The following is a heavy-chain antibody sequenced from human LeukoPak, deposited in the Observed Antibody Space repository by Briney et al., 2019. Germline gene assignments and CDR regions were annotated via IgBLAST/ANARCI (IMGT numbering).Heavy chain of an antibody. Sequence: GGSLRHSCAASGFTFSSFGMHWVRQAPGKRLEWVAVISYDGSNKYYADSVKGRFTISRDNSKNTLYLQMNSLRAEDTAVYYCAKDSGPTLLNYYYGMDVWGQGTTVTVSS. D-gene: IGHD6-25*01. CDR2: ISYDGSNK. J-gene: IGHJ6*02. CDR1: GFTFSSFG. V-gene: IGHV3-30*18. CDR3: AKDSGPTLLNYYYGMDV.